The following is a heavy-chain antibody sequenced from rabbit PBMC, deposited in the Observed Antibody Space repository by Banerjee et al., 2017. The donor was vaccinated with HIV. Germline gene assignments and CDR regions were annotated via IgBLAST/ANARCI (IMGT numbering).Heavy chain of an antibody. CDR2: IYTGGGNT. V-gene: IGHV1S40*01. CDR1: GFSFSSIYY. CDR3: ARDPGSSYDTPL. J-gene: IGHJ3*01. D-gene: IGHD8-1*01. Sequence: QSLEESGGDLVKPGASLTLTCTASGFSFSSIYYMCWVRQAPGKGLELIGCIYTGGGNTYYATWAKGRFTISKTSSTTVTLQMTSLTAADTATYFCARDPGSSYDTPLWGQGTLVTVS.